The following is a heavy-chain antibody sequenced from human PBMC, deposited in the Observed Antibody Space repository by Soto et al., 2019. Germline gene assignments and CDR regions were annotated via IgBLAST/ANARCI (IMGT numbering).Heavy chain of an antibody. D-gene: IGHD2-2*02. V-gene: IGHV1-18*01. Sequence: ASVKVSWKASGYTFTSYGISWVRQAPGQGLEWMGWISAYNGNTNYAQKLQGRVTMTTDTSTSTAYMELRSLRSDDTAVYYCARDRVVVVVPAAINCTYYYYGMDGWAQRTTVTVSS. CDR1: GYTFTSYG. CDR2: ISAYNGNT. CDR3: ARDRVVVVVPAAINCTYYYYGMDG. J-gene: IGHJ6*02.